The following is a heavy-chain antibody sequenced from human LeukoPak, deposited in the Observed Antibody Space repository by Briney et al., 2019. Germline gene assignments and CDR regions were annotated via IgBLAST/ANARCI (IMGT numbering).Heavy chain of an antibody. J-gene: IGHJ6*02. CDR2: IYYSGST. V-gene: IGHV4-39*01. CDR1: GGSISSSSYY. D-gene: IGHD6-19*01. Sequence: SETLSLTCTVSGGSISSSSYYWGWIRQPPGKGLEWIGSIYYSGSTYYNPSLKSRVTISVDTSKNQFSLKLSSVTAADTAVYYCARGYSSGWWYYYYSMDVWGQGTTVTVPS. CDR3: ARGYSSGWWYYYYSMDV.